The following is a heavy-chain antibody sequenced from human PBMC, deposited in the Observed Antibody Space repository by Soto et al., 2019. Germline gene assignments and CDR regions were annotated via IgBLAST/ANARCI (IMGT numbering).Heavy chain of an antibody. D-gene: IGHD5-12*01. CDR1: GFTFSSYA. CDR3: ARGWDIVATIDY. J-gene: IGHJ4*02. Sequence: EVQLVESGGGSVQPGGSLRLSCAASGFTFSSYAMHWVRQAPGKGLEYVSAISSNGGSTYYANSVKGRFTISRDNSKNTLYLQMGSLRAEDMAVYYCARGWDIVATIDYWGQGTLVTVSS. CDR2: ISSNGGST. V-gene: IGHV3-64*01.